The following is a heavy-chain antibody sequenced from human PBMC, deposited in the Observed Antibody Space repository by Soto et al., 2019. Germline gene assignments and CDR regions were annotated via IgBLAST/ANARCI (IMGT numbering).Heavy chain of an antibody. CDR2: IYTRGST. CDR3: ARSYYHDSSGYYLDWFVP. D-gene: IGHD3-22*01. J-gene: IGHJ5*02. CDR1: GGSISGYY. V-gene: IGHV4-4*07. Sequence: PSETLSLTCTVSGGSISGYYWRWIRQPAGRGLEWMGRIYTRGSTNHNRSLKSRVTMSVDTSKTQFSLKLSSVTAADTAVYYCARSYYHDSSGYYLDWFVPWGQGTLVTVS.